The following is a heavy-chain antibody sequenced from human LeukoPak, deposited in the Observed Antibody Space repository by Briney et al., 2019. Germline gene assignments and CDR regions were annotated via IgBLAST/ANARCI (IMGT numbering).Heavy chain of an antibody. CDR1: GFTFSSYA. CDR2: ISGSGGST. D-gene: IGHD2-2*01. V-gene: IGHV3-23*01. Sequence: PGGSLRLSCAASGFTFSSYAMSWVRQAPGKGLEWVSAISGSGGSTYYADSVKGRFTISRDNSKNTLYLQMNSLRAEDTAVYYCAKNTDIVVVPDAYGGLFQHWGQGTLVTVSS. J-gene: IGHJ1*01. CDR3: AKNTDIVVVPDAYGGLFQH.